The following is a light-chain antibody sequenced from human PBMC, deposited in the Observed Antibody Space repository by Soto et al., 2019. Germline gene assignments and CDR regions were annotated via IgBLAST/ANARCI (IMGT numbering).Light chain of an antibody. CDR3: QSYDSGQSGHVL. CDR2: GNS. CDR1: NSNIGAGYD. J-gene: IGLJ3*02. V-gene: IGLV1-40*01. Sequence: QSVLTQPPSVSGAPGQRVTISCTGNNSNIGAGYDVLWYQQLPGTAPRLLIYGNSNRPSWVPDRFAGSKSGTSASVVITGLQADDEADYYCQSYDSGQSGHVLFGGGTKLTVL.